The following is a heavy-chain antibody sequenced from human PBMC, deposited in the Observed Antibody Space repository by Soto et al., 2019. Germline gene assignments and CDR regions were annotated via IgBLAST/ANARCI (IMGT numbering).Heavy chain of an antibody. CDR2: IKPDGSEQ. J-gene: IGHJ4*02. CDR1: GFTFSPYW. D-gene: IGHD1-26*01. Sequence: GGSLRLSCAASGFTFSPYWMGWVRQAPGKGLEWVANIKPDGSEQYYVDSVKGRFTISRDNAKNSLYVQLNSLRAEDTAVYYCARISTHSGTYFYFDYWGMGALVTVSS. V-gene: IGHV3-7*05. CDR3: ARISTHSGTYFYFDY.